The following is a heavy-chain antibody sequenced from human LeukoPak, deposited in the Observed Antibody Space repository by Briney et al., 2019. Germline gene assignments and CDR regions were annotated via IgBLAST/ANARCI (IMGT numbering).Heavy chain of an antibody. D-gene: IGHD3-22*01. CDR2: ISSSSSYI. CDR1: GFSFTNYW. V-gene: IGHV3-21*01. J-gene: IGHJ6*02. CDR3: ARERYYYDSTHYGMDV. Sequence: PGGSLRLSCAASGFSFTNYWMHWVRQAPGKGLEWVSSISSSSSYIYYADSVKGRFTISRDNAKDSLYLQMNSLRAEDTAVYYCARERYYYDSTHYGMDVWGQGTTATVSS.